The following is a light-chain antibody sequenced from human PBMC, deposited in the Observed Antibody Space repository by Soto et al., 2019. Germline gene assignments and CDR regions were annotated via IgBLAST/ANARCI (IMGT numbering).Light chain of an antibody. CDR1: SSNIGSNY. V-gene: IGLV1-47*01. Sequence: QSVLTQPPSASGTPGQRVTISCSGSSSNIGSNYVYWYQQLPGTAPELLIYRNNQRPSGVPDRFSGSKSGTSASLAISGLRSEDEADYYCAAWDDSLSGQVVFGGGTKLTVL. CDR3: AAWDDSLSGQVV. CDR2: RNN. J-gene: IGLJ2*01.